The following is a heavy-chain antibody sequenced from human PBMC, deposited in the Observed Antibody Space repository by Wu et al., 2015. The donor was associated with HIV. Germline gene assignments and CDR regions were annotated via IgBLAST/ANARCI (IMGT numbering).Heavy chain of an antibody. D-gene: IGHD4-23*01. J-gene: IGHJ4*02. Sequence: QVQLVQSGAEVKKPGASVKVSCKAFGYTFTSYYMHWVRQAPGQGLEWMGIINPSGGSTTYTQKFQDRVTMTRDTSTSTVYMKLSGLRSEDTAIYYCAKTDGLVDGGNSGYDYWGQGTRGHRLL. CDR2: INPSGGST. CDR3: AKTDGLVDGGNSGYDY. V-gene: IGHV1-46*01. CDR1: GYTFTSYY.